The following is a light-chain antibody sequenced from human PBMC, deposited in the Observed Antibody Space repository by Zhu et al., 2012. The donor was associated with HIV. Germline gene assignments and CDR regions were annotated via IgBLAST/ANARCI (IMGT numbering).Light chain of an antibody. J-gene: IGKJ4*01. V-gene: IGKV1-9*01. Sequence: DIQLTQSPSLLSASVGDRVTITCRASQDISTYLAWYQQKPGKVPNLLIYAASTLHSGVPSKFSGTGSGTEFTLTITSLQPEDIATYYCQQLYKFPLTFGGGTKVQI. CDR3: QQLYKFPLT. CDR1: QDISTY. CDR2: AAS.